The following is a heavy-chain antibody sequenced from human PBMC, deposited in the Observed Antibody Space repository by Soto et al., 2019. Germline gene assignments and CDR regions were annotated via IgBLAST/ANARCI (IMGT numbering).Heavy chain of an antibody. D-gene: IGHD6-19*01. CDR1: GGTFSSYA. CDR3: AGCNIAVSALDSYYGMDV. J-gene: IGHJ6*02. CDR2: IVPIFGTA. Sequence: SVKVACKASGGTFSSYAISWVRQAPGHGLEWMGGIVPIFGTANYAQKFQGRVTITADESKSTAYMELSSLRAEDTAVFYCAGCNIAVSALDSYYGMDVWRQGTTVTVSS. V-gene: IGHV1-69*13.